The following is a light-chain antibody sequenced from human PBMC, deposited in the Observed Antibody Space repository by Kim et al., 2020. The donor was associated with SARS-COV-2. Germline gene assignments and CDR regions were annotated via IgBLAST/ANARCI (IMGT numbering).Light chain of an antibody. CDR3: QHYHKWPPWT. J-gene: IGKJ1*01. Sequence: SPGDRVTLSCRASQSVDRDVAWYQQKPGQPPRRLIYDASTRATGGADRFRGSGSGTEFTLTISSLQSEDLAVYYCQHYHKWPPWTFGRGTKVDIK. CDR1: QSVDRD. V-gene: IGKV3-15*01. CDR2: DAS.